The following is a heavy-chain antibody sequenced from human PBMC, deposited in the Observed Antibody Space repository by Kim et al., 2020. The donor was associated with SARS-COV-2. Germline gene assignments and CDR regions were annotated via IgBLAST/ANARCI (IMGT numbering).Heavy chain of an antibody. CDR3: ARGGYYDYVWGSPTGPGGAFDI. CDR2: ITSRSSYI. CDR1: GFTFSSSS. Sequence: GGSLRLSCAASGFTFSSSSMNWVRQAPGKGLEWVSSITSRSSYIYYADSVKGRFTISRDNAKTSLYLQMSSLRAEDTAVYYCARGGYYDYVWGSPTGPGGAFDIWGQGTMVTVSS. J-gene: IGHJ3*02. D-gene: IGHD3-16*01. V-gene: IGHV3-21*06.